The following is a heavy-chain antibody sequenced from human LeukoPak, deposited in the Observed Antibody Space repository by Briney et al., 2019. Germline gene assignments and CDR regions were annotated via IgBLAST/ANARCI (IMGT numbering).Heavy chain of an antibody. J-gene: IGHJ4*02. CDR1: GFTFSSYG. CDR2: FSSRSGSI. Sequence: GGSLRLSCAASGFTFSSYGMHWVRQAPGKGLEWVSSFSSRSGSIYYADSVKGRFTISRDNPKNSLYLQMNSLRAEDTAVYYCARVALVSGPSYGSESEAADYWGQGTLVTVSS. D-gene: IGHD3-10*01. V-gene: IGHV3-21*01. CDR3: ARVALVSGPSYGSESEAADY.